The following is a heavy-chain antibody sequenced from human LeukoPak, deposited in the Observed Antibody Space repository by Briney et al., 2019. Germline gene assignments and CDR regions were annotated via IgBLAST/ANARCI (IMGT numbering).Heavy chain of an antibody. CDR3: ARAGGYYDYVWGSYGYFDY. Sequence: SVKVSCKASGGTFSSYAISWVRQAPGQGLEWMGGIIPIFGTANYAQKFQGRVTITADESTSTAYMELSSLRSEDTAVYYCARAGGYYDYVWGSYGYFDYWGQGTLVTVSS. J-gene: IGHJ4*02. D-gene: IGHD3-16*01. V-gene: IGHV1-69*13. CDR1: GGTFSSYA. CDR2: IIPIFGTA.